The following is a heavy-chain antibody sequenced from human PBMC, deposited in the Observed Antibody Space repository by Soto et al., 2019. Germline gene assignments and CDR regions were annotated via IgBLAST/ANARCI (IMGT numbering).Heavy chain of an antibody. Sequence: GASVKVSCKASGYTFTSYGISCVRQAPGQGLEWMGWISAYNGNTNYAQKLQGRVTMTTDTSTSTAYMELRSLRSDDTAVYYCARDHLVGSYYFRDYYYGMDVWGQGTMVTVSS. V-gene: IGHV1-18*01. CDR3: ARDHLVGSYYFRDYYYGMDV. CDR1: GYTFTSYG. CDR2: ISAYNGNT. J-gene: IGHJ6*02. D-gene: IGHD1-26*01.